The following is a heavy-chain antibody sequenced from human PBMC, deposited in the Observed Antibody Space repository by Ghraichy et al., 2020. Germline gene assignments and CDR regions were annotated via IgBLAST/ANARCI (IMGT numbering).Heavy chain of an antibody. CDR2: ISSSSSYI. J-gene: IGHJ6*03. CDR1: GFTFSSYS. Sequence: GGALRLSCAASGFTFSSYSMNWVRQAPGKGLEWVSSISSSSSYIYYADSVKGRFTISRDNAKNSLYLQMNSLRAEDTAVYYCARETATVTTEDYYYMDVWGKGTTVTVSS. D-gene: IGHD4-17*01. CDR3: ARETATVTTEDYYYMDV. V-gene: IGHV3-21*01.